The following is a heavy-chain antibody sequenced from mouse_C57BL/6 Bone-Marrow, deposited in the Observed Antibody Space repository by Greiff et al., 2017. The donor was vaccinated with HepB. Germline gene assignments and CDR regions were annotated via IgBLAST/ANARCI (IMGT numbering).Heavy chain of an antibody. D-gene: IGHD1-1*01. CDR1: GYTFTSYG. V-gene: IGHV1-81*01. J-gene: IGHJ2*01. CDR2: IYPRSGNT. Sequence: VQLQQSGAELARPGASVKLSCKASGYTFTSYGISWVKQRTGQGLEWIGEIYPRSGNTYYNVKFKGKATLTADKSSSTAYMELRSLTSEDSAVYFCARKGIITTVVADYWGQGTTLTVSS. CDR3: ARKGIITTVVADY.